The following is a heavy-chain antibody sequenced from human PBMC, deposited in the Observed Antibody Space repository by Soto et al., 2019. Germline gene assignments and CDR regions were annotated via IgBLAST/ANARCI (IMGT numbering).Heavy chain of an antibody. V-gene: IGHV1-3*01. CDR1: GYTFSMYV. D-gene: IGHD1-26*01. J-gene: IGHJ4*02. CDR2: INVGNGDT. CDR3: ASYSGSYGGPYDN. Sequence: ASVKVSCKASGYTFSMYVIHWVRQAPGQGLEWMGWINVGNGDTKYLQKIQDRVSITRDTSASTAYMELSSLRSEDTAVYYCASYSGSYGGPYDNWGQGRLVTVSS.